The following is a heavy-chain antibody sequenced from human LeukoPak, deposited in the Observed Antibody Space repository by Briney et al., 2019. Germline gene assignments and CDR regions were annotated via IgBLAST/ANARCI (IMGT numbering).Heavy chain of an antibody. CDR3: VRDGHRLYDYYYYYMDV. Sequence: ASVKVSCKASGYTFTSYDINWVRQATGQGLEWLGYMNPNSGNIAYAQKLQGRVTMTTDASTTTAYMELRSLRSDDTAVYYCVRDGHRLYDYYYYYMDVWGKGTTVTVSS. CDR2: MNPNSGNI. V-gene: IGHV1-8*01. D-gene: IGHD2-2*02. J-gene: IGHJ6*03. CDR1: GYTFTSYD.